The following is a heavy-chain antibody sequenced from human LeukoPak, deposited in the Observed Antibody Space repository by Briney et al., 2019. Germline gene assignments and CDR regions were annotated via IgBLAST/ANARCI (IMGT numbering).Heavy chain of an antibody. D-gene: IGHD6-13*01. Sequence: ASVKVSCKASGYTFTGYYMHWVRQAPGQGPEWMGWINPNSGGTNYAQKFQGRVTMTRDTSISTAYMELSRLRSDDTAVYYCARLGIAAAGDAFDIWGQGTMVTVSS. CDR2: INPNSGGT. J-gene: IGHJ3*02. CDR1: GYTFTGYY. CDR3: ARLGIAAAGDAFDI. V-gene: IGHV1-2*02.